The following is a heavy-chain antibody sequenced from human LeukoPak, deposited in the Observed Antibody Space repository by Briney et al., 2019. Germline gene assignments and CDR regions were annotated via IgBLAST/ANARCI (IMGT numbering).Heavy chain of an antibody. CDR2: IYTSGST. D-gene: IGHD4-17*01. Sequence: SETLYLTCTVSGGSISSGSYYWSWIRQPAGKGLEWIGRIYTSGSTNYNPSLKSRVTISVDTSKNQFSLKLSSVTAADTAVYYCARERAVTTYYYFDYWGQGTLVTVSS. CDR3: ARERAVTTYYYFDY. CDR1: GGSISSGSYY. J-gene: IGHJ4*02. V-gene: IGHV4-61*02.